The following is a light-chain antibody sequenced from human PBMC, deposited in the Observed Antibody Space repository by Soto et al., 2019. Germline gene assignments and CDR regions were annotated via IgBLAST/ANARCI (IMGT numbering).Light chain of an antibody. CDR2: ENN. CDR3: GTWDSSLSAGGV. CDR1: SSNIGNNY. V-gene: IGLV1-51*02. J-gene: IGLJ1*01. Sequence: HCVLKQAPSGSGVPGQKVSISCSGSSSNIGNNYVSWYQQLPGTAPKLLIYENNKRPSGIPDRFSGSKSGTSATLGITGLQTGDEADYYCGTWDSSLSAGGVFGTGTKVTVL.